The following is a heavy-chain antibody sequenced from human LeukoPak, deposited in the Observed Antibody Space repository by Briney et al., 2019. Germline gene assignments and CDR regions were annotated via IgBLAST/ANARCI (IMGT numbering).Heavy chain of an antibody. CDR2: IIPIFGTA. Sequence: ASVKVSCKASGGTFSSYAISWVRQAPGQGLEWMGGIIPIFGTANYAQKFQGRVTITADESTGTAYMELSSLRSEDTAVYYCARGPLGDPAHFDYWGQGTLVTVSS. CDR3: ARGPLGDPAHFDY. J-gene: IGHJ4*02. V-gene: IGHV1-69*01. D-gene: IGHD2-21*01. CDR1: GGTFSSYA.